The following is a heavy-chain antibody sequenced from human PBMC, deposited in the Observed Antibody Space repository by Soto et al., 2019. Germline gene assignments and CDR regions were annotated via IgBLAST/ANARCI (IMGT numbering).Heavy chain of an antibody. CDR1: GFTFISYA. J-gene: IGHJ2*01. V-gene: IGHV3-23*01. Sequence: EVQLLESGGGLVQPGGSLRLSCAASGFTFISYAMNWVRQAPGKGLQWVSAISGGGDATFYADSVKGQFTTPRDNSRNTVPLQMNSLGADDAAVYYCARKVPGSTTRPDYWYFDLWGRGTLVTVSS. D-gene: IGHD3-10*01. CDR2: ISGGGDAT. CDR3: ARKVPGSTTRPDYWYFDL.